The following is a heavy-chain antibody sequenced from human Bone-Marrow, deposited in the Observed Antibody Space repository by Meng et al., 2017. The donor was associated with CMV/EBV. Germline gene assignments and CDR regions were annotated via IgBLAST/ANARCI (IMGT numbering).Heavy chain of an antibody. CDR3: ARDFAGGSVDV. D-gene: IGHD2-8*02. Sequence: SVKVSCRASGGTFSSYTISWVRQAPGQGLEWMGRIIPILGIANYAQKFQGRVTITADKSTSTAYMELSSLRSEDTAVYYCARDFAGGSVDVWGQGTTVTVSS. V-gene: IGHV1-69*04. J-gene: IGHJ6*02. CDR2: IIPILGIA. CDR1: GGTFSSYT.